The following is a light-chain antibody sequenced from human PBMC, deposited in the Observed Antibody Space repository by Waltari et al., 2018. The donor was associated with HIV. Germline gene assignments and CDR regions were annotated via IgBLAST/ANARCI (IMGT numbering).Light chain of an antibody. CDR3: QSADSSGTYAV. Sequence: SYELTQPPSVSVSPGQTARITCSGAVLPKPSAYWYQQKPGQAPVVVISKDSERPSGIPERFSGSSSGTTVTLTISGVQAEDEADYYCQSADSSGTYAVFGGGTQLTVL. V-gene: IGLV3-25*03. J-gene: IGLJ7*01. CDR1: VLPKPS. CDR2: KDS.